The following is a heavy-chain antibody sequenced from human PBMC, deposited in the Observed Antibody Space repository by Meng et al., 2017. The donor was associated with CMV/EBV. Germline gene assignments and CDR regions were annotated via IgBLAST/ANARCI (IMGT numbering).Heavy chain of an antibody. CDR2: INHSGST. CDR3: ARGPSSGWYWG. J-gene: IGHJ4*02. V-gene: IGHV4-34*01. Sequence: SETLSLTCAVFGGSFSGYYWSWIRQPPGKGLEWIGEINHSGSTNYNLSLKSRVTISVDTSKNQFSLKLSSVTAADTAVYYCARGPSSGWYWGWGQGTLVTVSS. D-gene: IGHD6-19*01. CDR1: GGSFSGYY.